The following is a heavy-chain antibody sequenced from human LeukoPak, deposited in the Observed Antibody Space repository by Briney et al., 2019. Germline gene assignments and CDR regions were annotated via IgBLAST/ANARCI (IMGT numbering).Heavy chain of an antibody. V-gene: IGHV3-21*01. CDR2: ISRSSTYK. CDR3: ASVPNYDFWSGAARGQYYYYMDV. J-gene: IGHJ6*03. D-gene: IGHD3-3*01. CDR1: AFTFSSYS. Sequence: PGGSLRLSCAASAFTFSSYSMNWVRQAPGKGLEWVSSISRSSTYKYYADSMKGRFTISRDNAKNSLYLQMNSLRAEDTAVYYCASVPNYDFWSGAARGQYYYYMDVWGKGTTVTVSS.